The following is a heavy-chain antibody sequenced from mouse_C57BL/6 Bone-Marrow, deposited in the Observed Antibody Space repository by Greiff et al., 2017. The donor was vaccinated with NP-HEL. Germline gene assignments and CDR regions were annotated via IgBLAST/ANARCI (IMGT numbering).Heavy chain of an antibody. CDR2: IYPGDGDT. J-gene: IGHJ3*01. D-gene: IGHD2-2*01. CDR3: AINLLWLRRWFAY. V-gene: IGHV1-82*01. Sequence: QVHVKQSGPELVKPGASVKISCKASGYAFSSSWMNWVKQRPGKGLEWIGRIYPGDGDTNYNGKFKGKATLTADKSSSTAYMQLSSLTSEDSAVYFCAINLLWLRRWFAYWGQGTLVTVSA. CDR1: GYAFSSSW.